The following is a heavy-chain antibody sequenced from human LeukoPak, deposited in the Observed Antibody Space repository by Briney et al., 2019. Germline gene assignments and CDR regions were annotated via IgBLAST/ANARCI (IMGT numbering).Heavy chain of an antibody. D-gene: IGHD6-19*01. CDR3: TREGPGSDWATFDS. V-gene: IGHV1-2*06. J-gene: IGHJ4*02. CDR1: GYTFTGYY. CDR2: INPSNGGT. Sequence: EASVKVSCKASGYTFTGYYMHWVRQAPGQGLEWMGRINPSNGGTNYAQKFQGRVTMTRDTSISTVYMELSRLTSDDTAVYYYTREGPGSDWATFDSWGQGALVTVSS.